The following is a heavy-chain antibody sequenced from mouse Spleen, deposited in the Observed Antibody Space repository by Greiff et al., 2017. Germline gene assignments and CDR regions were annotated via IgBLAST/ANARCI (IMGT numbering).Heavy chain of an antibody. CDR3: ARDYGSRRGYAMDY. D-gene: IGHD1-1*01. Sequence: VQLQQSGAELVRPGVSVKISCQGSGYTFTDYAMHWVKQSHAKSLEWIGVISTYYGDASYNQKFKGKATMTVDKSSSTAYMELARLTSEDSAIYYCARDYGSRRGYAMDYWGQGTSVTVSS. CDR1: GYTFTDYA. CDR2: ISTYYGDA. J-gene: IGHJ4*01. V-gene: IGHV1S137*01.